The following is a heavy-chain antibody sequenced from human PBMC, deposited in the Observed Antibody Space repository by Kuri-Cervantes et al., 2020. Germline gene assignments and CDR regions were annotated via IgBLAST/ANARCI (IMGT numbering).Heavy chain of an antibody. D-gene: IGHD3-9*01. Sequence: GGSLRLSCAASGFTFSSYWMHWVRQAPGKGLVWVSSISSSSSYIYYADSVRGRFTISRDNAKNSLYLQMNSLRAEDTAVYYCARDEPDYDILTGSWYAFDIWGQGTMVTVSS. CDR2: ISSSSSYI. J-gene: IGHJ3*02. CDR1: GFTFSSYW. CDR3: ARDEPDYDILTGSWYAFDI. V-gene: IGHV3-21*01.